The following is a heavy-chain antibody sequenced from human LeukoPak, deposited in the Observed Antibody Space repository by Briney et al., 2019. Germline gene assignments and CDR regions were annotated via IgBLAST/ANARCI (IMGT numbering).Heavy chain of an antibody. D-gene: IGHD6-19*01. CDR3: AKAPHFIAVAGTNYYFDY. Sequence: GGSLRLSCAASGFTFSSYAMSWVRQAPGKGLEWVSAISGSGGSAYYADSVKGRFTISRDNSKNTPYLQMNSLRAEETAVYYCAKAPHFIAVAGTNYYFDYWGQGTLVTVSS. CDR2: ISGSGGSA. V-gene: IGHV3-23*01. J-gene: IGHJ4*02. CDR1: GFTFSSYA.